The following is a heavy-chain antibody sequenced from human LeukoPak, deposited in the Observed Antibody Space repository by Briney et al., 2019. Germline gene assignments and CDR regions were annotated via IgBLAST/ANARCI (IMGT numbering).Heavy chain of an antibody. Sequence: GGSLRLSCAASGFTVSSNYMTWVRQAPGKGLEWVSVIYSDGSTFYADSVKGRFTISRDSSKNTLYLQMNSLRAEDTAVYYCARDIAVAGTGTFDIWGQGILVTVSS. CDR1: GFTVSSNY. J-gene: IGHJ3*02. D-gene: IGHD6-19*01. CDR2: IYSDGST. CDR3: ARDIAVAGTGTFDI. V-gene: IGHV3-53*01.